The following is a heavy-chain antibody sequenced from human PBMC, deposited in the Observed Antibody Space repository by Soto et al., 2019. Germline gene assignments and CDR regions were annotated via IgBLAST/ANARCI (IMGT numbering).Heavy chain of an antibody. V-gene: IGHV3-21*01. CDR3: ARESVLGFDP. CDR1: GFTFSSYT. J-gene: IGHJ5*02. D-gene: IGHD3-3*01. CDR2: ITSSSSYI. Sequence: PGGSLRLSCAASGFTFSSYTMNWVRQAPGKGLEWVSSITSSSSYIYYADSVKGRFTISRDNAKNSLYLQMNSLSDEDTAVYYCARESVLGFDPWGQGTLVTVSS.